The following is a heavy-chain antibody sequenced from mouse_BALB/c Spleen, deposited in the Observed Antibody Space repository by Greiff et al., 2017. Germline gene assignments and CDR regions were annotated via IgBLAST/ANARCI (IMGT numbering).Heavy chain of an antibody. CDR1: GFSLTSYG. CDR3: ATPQYGNYYAMDY. CDR2: IWSGGST. V-gene: IGHV2-4-1*01. J-gene: IGHJ4*01. Sequence: VQGVESGPGLVQPSQSLSITCTVSGFSLTSYGVHWVRQSPGKGLEWLGVIWSGGSTDYNAAFISRLSISKDNSKSQVFFKMNSLQADDTAIYYCATPQYGNYYAMDYWGQGTSVTVSS. D-gene: IGHD2-10*02.